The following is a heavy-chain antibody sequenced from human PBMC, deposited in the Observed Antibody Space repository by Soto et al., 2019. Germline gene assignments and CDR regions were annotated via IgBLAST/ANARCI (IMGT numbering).Heavy chain of an antibody. CDR1: GGTFSSYA. CDR2: IIPIFGTA. V-gene: IGHV1-69*06. Sequence: QVQLVQSGAEVKKPGSSVKVSCKASGGTFSSYAISWVRQAPGQGLEWMGGIIPIFGTANYAQKFQGRVTITADKSTSTAYMELSSLRSEDTAVYYCACPALGVVPAARRGAYYCGMDVWGQGTTVTVSS. D-gene: IGHD2-2*01. CDR3: ACPALGVVPAARRGAYYCGMDV. J-gene: IGHJ6*02.